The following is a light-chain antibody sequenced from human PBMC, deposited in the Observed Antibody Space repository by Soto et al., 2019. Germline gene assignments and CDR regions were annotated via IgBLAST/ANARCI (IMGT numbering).Light chain of an antibody. Sequence: EIVMTQSPATLSVSPGERATLSCWASQSVGSNVAWYQQKPGQAPRLLIYGASTRASGIPARVSGSGSGTEFTLTISSLQSEDFTVYYCQQYYNWPRTFGQGTKVEIK. CDR3: QQYYNWPRT. CDR2: GAS. V-gene: IGKV3-15*01. CDR1: QSVGSN. J-gene: IGKJ1*01.